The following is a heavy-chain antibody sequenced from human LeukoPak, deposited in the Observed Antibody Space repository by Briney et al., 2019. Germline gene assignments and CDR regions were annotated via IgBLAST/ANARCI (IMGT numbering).Heavy chain of an antibody. D-gene: IGHD3-16*01. CDR3: AGLPGETWGLFDF. CDR2: IYYNGIT. CDR1: GDSIKNSDYY. Sequence: SETLSLTCAVSGDSIKNSDYYWGWIRQPPGNGLEWIGSIYYNGITNYSPSLKSRVTISVDTSRNQFSLKLSSVTAADTAVYFCAGLPGETWGLFDFWGQGILITVSS. J-gene: IGHJ4*02. V-gene: IGHV4-39*01.